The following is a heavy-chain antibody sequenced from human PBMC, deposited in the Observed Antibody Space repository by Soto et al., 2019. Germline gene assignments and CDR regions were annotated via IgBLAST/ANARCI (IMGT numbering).Heavy chain of an antibody. CDR1: GFTFSSSA. Sequence: GASVKVSCKTSGFTFSSSAVHWVRQARGHRLQWIGWIDVGSANANYAQMLQERVTISRDMSTSTAYMELSSLRAEDTALYYCAKDRPRRTSGYFFDYWGQGTPVTVSS. CDR2: IDVGSANA. D-gene: IGHD1-1*01. CDR3: AKDRPRRTSGYFFDY. V-gene: IGHV1-58*01. J-gene: IGHJ4*02.